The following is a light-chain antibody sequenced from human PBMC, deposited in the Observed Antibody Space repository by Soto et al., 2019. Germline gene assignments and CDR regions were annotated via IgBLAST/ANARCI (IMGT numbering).Light chain of an antibody. CDR1: QSVRSN. J-gene: IGKJ2*01. CDR3: HQYGLSPRHP. CDR2: GAS. Sequence: EIVMTQSPATLSVSPGERATLSCRASQSVRSNLAWYQQKLGQAPRLLIYGASTRATGVPARFSGSGSGTEFILTISSLQSEDFAVYYCHQYGLSPRHPFGQGTKLEIK. V-gene: IGKV3-15*01.